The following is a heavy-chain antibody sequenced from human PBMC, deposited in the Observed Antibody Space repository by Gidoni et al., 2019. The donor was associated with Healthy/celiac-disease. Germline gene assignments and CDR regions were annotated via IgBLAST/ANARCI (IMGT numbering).Heavy chain of an antibody. Sequence: QVPLVPSWAEVKKPGSSVKVSCTASGGTLSSYSLSWVRQAPGQGLEWMGRIIPILGIANYAQKFQGRVTITADKSTSTAYMELSSLRSEDTAVYYCARGGDYYDSSGYYYDAFDIWGQGTMVTVSS. D-gene: IGHD3-22*01. J-gene: IGHJ3*02. CDR1: GGTLSSYS. CDR3: ARGGDYYDSSGYYYDAFDI. V-gene: IGHV1-69*04. CDR2: IIPILGIA.